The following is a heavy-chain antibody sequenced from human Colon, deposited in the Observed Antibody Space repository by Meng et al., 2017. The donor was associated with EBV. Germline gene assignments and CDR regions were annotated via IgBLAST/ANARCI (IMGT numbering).Heavy chain of an antibody. V-gene: IGHV4-30-4*01. D-gene: IGHD5-12*01. Sequence: PGPRRSKPLYALSLTYIVSGGSLRRGDYYWMWIRQPPGKGLEWFGYIYYSGSTYYNPSLRSRVTISVDTYKNQFSLKLSSVTAADTAVYYCARDRGGLGAFDYWGQGTLVTVSS. CDR1: GGSLRRGDYY. CDR2: IYYSGST. CDR3: ARDRGGLGAFDY. J-gene: IGHJ4*02.